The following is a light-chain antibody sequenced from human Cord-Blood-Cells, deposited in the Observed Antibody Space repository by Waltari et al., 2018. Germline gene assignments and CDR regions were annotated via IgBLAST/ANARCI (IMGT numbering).Light chain of an antibody. CDR1: SSDVGGFNY. Sequence: QSALTQPRSVSGSPGQSVTISCTGTSSDVGGFNYVLWYQQHPGKAPKLIIYDVSKRPSGVPDRFSGSKSGNTASLTISGLQAEDEADYYCCSYAGSYTYVFGTGTKVTVL. CDR3: CSYAGSYTYV. CDR2: DVS. J-gene: IGLJ1*01. V-gene: IGLV2-11*01.